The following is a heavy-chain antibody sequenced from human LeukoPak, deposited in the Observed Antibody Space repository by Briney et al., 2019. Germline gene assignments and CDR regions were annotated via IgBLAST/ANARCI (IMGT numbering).Heavy chain of an antibody. CDR3: SRECDYGDYGRLWYFDL. CDR1: GYTFTGYF. J-gene: IGHJ2*01. D-gene: IGHD4-17*01. V-gene: IGHV1-2*02. Sequence: ASVKVSCKTSGYTFTGYFMHWVRQAPGQGLEWMGWINPNSGGTNYAQKFQGRVTMTRDTSISTAYMELTRLRSDDTARYYCSRECDYGDYGRLWYFDLWGRGTLVTVSS. CDR2: INPNSGGT.